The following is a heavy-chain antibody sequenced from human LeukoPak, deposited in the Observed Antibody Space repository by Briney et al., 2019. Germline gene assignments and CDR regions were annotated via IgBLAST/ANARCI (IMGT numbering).Heavy chain of an antibody. V-gene: IGHV4-34*01. CDR2: INDSGST. CDR3: ARRLGAGPLFHIADYFDY. CDR1: GGSFSDYY. D-gene: IGHD1-26*01. J-gene: IGHJ4*02. Sequence: PSETLSLTCAVYGGSFSDYYWNWIRQPPGKGPEWIGEINDSGSTNYNPSLKSRVTISVDTSKTQFSLKLSSVTAADTAVYYCARRLGAGPLFHIADYFDYWGQGTLVTVSS.